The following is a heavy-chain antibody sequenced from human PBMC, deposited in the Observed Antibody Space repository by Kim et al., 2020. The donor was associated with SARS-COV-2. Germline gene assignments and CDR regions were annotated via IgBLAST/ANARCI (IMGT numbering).Heavy chain of an antibody. Sequence: SETLSLTCTVSGGSISSSSYYWGWIRQPPGKGLEWIGSIYYSGSTYYNPALKSRVTISVDTSKNQFSLKLSSVTAADTAVYYCARRLWDTAMVGGVDYWGQGTLVTVSS. CDR3: ARRLWDTAMVGGVDY. CDR2: IYYSGST. V-gene: IGHV4-39*01. D-gene: IGHD5-18*01. J-gene: IGHJ4*02. CDR1: GGSISSSSYY.